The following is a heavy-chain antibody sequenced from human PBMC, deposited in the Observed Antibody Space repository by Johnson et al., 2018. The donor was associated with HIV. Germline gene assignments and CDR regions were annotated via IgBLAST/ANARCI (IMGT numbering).Heavy chain of an antibody. J-gene: IGHJ3*02. V-gene: IGHV3-30*04. CDR2: ISYDGSNK. CDR1: GFTFSNYA. Sequence: QVHLVESGGGVVQPGRSLRLSCAASGFTFSNYALHWVRQAPGKGLEWVAVISYDGSNKYYADSVKGRFTISRDNSKNTLYLQMNSLRTEDTAVYYCAIENVLFNAFDIWGQGTMVTVSS. CDR3: AIENVLFNAFDI. D-gene: IGHD2/OR15-2a*01.